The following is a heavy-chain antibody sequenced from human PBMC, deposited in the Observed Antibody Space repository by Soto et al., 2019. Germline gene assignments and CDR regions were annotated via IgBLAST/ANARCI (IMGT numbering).Heavy chain of an antibody. CDR1: GYTFTSYY. CDR3: ARDLSLESGSYHTASFDY. D-gene: IGHD1-26*01. Sequence: GASVKVSCKASGYTFTSYYMHWVRQAPGQGLEWMGIINPSGGSTSYAQKFQGRVTMTRDTSTSTVYMELSSLRSEDTAVYYCARDLSLESGSYHTASFDYWGQVTLVTVSS. V-gene: IGHV1-46*01. CDR2: INPSGGST. J-gene: IGHJ4*02.